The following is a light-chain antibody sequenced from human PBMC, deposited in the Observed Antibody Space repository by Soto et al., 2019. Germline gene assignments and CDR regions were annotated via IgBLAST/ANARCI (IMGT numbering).Light chain of an antibody. Sequence: EIVLTQSPGTLSLSPGDRATLSCRASQSVSSSYLAWYQQKPGQAPRLLIYDASNRATGIPARFSGSGSGTDFALTISSLEPEDFAVYYCQQRNNWPLTFGGGTKVDIK. CDR1: QSVSSSY. V-gene: IGKV3D-20*02. J-gene: IGKJ4*01. CDR2: DAS. CDR3: QQRNNWPLT.